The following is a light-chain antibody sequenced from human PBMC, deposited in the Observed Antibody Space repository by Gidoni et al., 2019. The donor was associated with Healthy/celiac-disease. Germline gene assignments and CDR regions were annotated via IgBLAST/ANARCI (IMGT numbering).Light chain of an antibody. J-gene: IGLJ3*02. V-gene: IGLV2-14*01. CDR2: DVS. CDR1: SSDVGGYNY. Sequence: QSALTQPASVSGSPGQSITISCTATSSDVGGYNYVSWYQQHPGKAPQLMIYDVSNRPSGVSNRFSGSKSGNTASLTISGLQAEDEADYYGSSYTSSSSWVFGGGTKLTVL. CDR3: SSYTSSSSWV.